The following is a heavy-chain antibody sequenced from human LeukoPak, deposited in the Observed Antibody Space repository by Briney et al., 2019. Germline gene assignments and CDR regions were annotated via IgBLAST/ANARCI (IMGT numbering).Heavy chain of an antibody. V-gene: IGHV1-46*01. D-gene: IGHD1-26*01. CDR3: ARDWMTGGESSYFDY. Sequence: ASVKASCKASGYTFTSYYMHWVRQAPGQGLEWMGIINPSGGSTSYAQKFQGRVTMTRDTSTSTVYMELSSLRSEDTAVYYCARDWMTGGESSYFDYWGQGTLVTVSS. CDR1: GYTFTSYY. J-gene: IGHJ4*02. CDR2: INPSGGST.